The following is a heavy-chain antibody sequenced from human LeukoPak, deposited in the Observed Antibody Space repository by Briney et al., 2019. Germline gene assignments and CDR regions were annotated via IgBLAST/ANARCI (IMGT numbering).Heavy chain of an antibody. CDR1: GYTFTGYY. J-gene: IGHJ4*02. V-gene: IGHV1-2*06. CDR3: VRFLEWQVDD. D-gene: IGHD3-3*01. Sequence: ASVKVSCKASGYTFTGYYMHWVRQATGQGLEWMGRINPNSGGTNYAQKFQGSVTMTRDTSISTAYMELSRLRSDDTAVYYCVRFLEWQVDDWGQGTLVTVSS. CDR2: INPNSGGT.